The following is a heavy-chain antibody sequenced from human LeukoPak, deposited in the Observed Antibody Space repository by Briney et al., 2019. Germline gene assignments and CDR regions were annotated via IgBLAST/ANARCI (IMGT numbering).Heavy chain of an antibody. D-gene: IGHD3-22*01. J-gene: IGHJ4*02. Sequence: GGSLTLSCAASGFTFSNHWMHWVRQAPGKGLEWVSAISGSGGSTYYADSVKGRFTISRDNSKNTLYLQMNSLRAEDTAVYYCAKSQDYDSSGYPYYFDYWGQGTLVTVSS. CDR3: AKSQDYDSSGYPYYFDY. CDR2: ISGSGGST. CDR1: GFTFSNHW. V-gene: IGHV3-23*01.